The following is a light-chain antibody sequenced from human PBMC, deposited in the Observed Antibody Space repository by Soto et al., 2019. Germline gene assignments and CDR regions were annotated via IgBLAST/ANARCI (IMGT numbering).Light chain of an antibody. CDR2: FGS. J-gene: IGKJ1*01. CDR1: QSLLQSNGYNY. V-gene: IGKV2-28*01. CDR3: MQAQQSPPT. Sequence: DIVMTQSPLSLPVTPGEPASISCSSSQSLLQSNGYNYLDWYLQKPGQSPQLLIYFGSYRASGVHDRFSGSGSGTDFTLKIRRVEAEDVGVYYCMQAQQSPPTFGQGTKWEI.